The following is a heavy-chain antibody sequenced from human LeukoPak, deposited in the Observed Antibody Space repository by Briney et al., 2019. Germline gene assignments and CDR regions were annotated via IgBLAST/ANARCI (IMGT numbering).Heavy chain of an antibody. CDR3: ARDELTISSTIYFDY. CDR1: GYTFTSYG. Sequence: AASVQVPCMASGYTFTSYGISWVRQAPGHGIEWMGWISAYNGNTNYAQKLQGRVTMTTGPSTSTAYMELRSLRSDDTAVYYCARDELTISSTIYFDYWGQGTLVTVSS. V-gene: IGHV1-18*01. J-gene: IGHJ4*02. CDR2: ISAYNGNT. D-gene: IGHD3-3*01.